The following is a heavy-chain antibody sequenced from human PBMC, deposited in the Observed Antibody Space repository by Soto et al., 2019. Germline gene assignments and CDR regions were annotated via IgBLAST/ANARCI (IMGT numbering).Heavy chain of an antibody. D-gene: IGHD6-13*01. V-gene: IGHV4-34*01. CDR2: INHSGSI. Sequence: KPSETLSLTCAVYGGSFSGYYWSWIRQPPGKGLELIGEINHSGSINYNPSLKSRVTISVDTSKNQFSLKLSSVTAADTAVYYCARRGGSSWYGYFDYWGQGTLVTVSS. CDR1: GGSFSGYY. J-gene: IGHJ4*02. CDR3: ARRGGSSWYGYFDY.